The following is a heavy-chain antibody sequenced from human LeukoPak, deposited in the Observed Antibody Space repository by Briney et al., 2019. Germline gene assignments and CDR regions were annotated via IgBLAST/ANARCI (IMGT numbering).Heavy chain of an antibody. J-gene: IGHJ4*02. CDR2: ISWNSGSI. V-gene: IGHV3-9*01. CDR3: AKGSVQQLVLGFDY. D-gene: IGHD6-13*01. Sequence: SGGSLRLSCAASGFTFNDYDMHWVRQAPGKGLEWVSGISWNSGSIVYADSVKGRFTISRDNAKNSLYLQMNSLRAEDTALYYCAKGSVQQLVLGFDYWGQGTLVTVSS. CDR1: GFTFNDYD.